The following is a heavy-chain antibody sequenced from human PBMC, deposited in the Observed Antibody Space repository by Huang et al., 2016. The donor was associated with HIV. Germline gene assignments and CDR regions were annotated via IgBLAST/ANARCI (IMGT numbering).Heavy chain of an antibody. Sequence: QVRLVESGGGVVQPGASLTLSCSASGFPFSAYGMDWVRQAPGKGLGWVSFIRYYGTNDYLIGSVKGRFTISRDNSNNTLYLRMNSLRPEDTAVYYCVKERGSSRARSSFDFWGQGTSVIVSS. D-gene: IGHD6-13*01. V-gene: IGHV3-30*02. J-gene: IGHJ3*01. CDR3: VKERGSSRARSSFDF. CDR2: IRYYGTND. CDR1: GFPFSAYG.